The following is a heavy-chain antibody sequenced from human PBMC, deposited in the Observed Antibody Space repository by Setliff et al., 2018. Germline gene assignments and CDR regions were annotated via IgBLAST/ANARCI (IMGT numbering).Heavy chain of an antibody. Sequence: ASVKVSCKASGYTFTTYTMNWVRQAPGQGLEWMGWINTNTGNPTYAQGFTGRFVFSLXXXXXXXXXXXXXXXXEDTAVYYCARGSGTYASSSRVFHYWGQGTLVTVSS. CDR3: ARGSGTYASSSRVFHY. J-gene: IGHJ4*02. V-gene: IGHV7-4-1*01. CDR1: GYTFTTYT. CDR2: INTNTGNP. D-gene: IGHD6-6*01.